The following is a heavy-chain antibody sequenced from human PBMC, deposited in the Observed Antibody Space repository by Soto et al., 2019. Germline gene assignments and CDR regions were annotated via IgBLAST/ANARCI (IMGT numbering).Heavy chain of an antibody. V-gene: IGHV3-30-3*01. CDR1: GVTFSSYA. J-gene: IGHJ1*01. D-gene: IGHD6-13*01. CDR3: ARDLMPGAAPWQEYFQY. Sequence: GGSLRLSCAASGVTFSSYAMHWVRQAPGKGLEWVAAISYDGSDQYYADSVKGRFTISRDNSKNTLFLQMNSLRADDTAVYYCARDLMPGAAPWQEYFQYWGQGNLVTVSS. CDR2: ISYDGSDQ.